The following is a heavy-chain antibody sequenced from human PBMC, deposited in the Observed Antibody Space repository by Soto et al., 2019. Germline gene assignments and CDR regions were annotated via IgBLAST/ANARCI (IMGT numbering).Heavy chain of an antibody. J-gene: IGHJ4*02. CDR1: GFTFSSYA. CDR3: VGDYYGSGSPPGDFYY. D-gene: IGHD3-10*01. Sequence: PGGSLRLSCGASGFTFSSYAIHWVRQAPGKGLEWVAVISYDGSNKYYADSVKGRFTISRDNSKNTLYLQMNSLRAEDTAVYYCVGDYYGSGSPPGDFYYWGQGTLVTVSS. CDR2: ISYDGSNK. V-gene: IGHV3-30-3*01.